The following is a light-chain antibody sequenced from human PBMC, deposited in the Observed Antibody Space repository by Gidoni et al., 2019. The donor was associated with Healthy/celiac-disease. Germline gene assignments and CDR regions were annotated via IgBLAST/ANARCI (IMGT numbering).Light chain of an antibody. J-gene: IGKJ4*01. V-gene: IGKV1-12*01. CDR1: QGISSW. CDR2: AAS. CDR3: QQANSFPLT. Sequence: IQMTHSPSSVSASVGDRVTLTCRASQGISSWLAWYQQKPVQAHKLLIYAASSLRRGVPSRFSGSGSGTDFTLTISRLQPEEFATYYCQQANSFPLTFGEGTMVEIK.